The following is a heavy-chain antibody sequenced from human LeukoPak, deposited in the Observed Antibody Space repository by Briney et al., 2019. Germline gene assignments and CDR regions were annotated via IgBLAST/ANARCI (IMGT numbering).Heavy chain of an antibody. CDR1: GFTFSSYA. J-gene: IGHJ4*02. D-gene: IGHD4-17*01. CDR3: ANGAFDY. CDR2: ISYDGSNK. Sequence: GGSLRLSCAASGFTFSSYATHWVRQAPGKGLEWVAVISYDGSNKYYADSVKGRFTISRDNSKNTLYLQMNSLRAEDTAVYYCANGAFDYWGQGTLVTVSS. V-gene: IGHV3-30-3*01.